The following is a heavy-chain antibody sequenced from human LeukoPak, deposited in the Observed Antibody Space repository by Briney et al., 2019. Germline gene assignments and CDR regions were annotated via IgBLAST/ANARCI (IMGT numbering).Heavy chain of an antibody. V-gene: IGHV4-34*01. CDR3: ARGNILTGYCFDF. D-gene: IGHD3-9*01. CDR2: IHYTGAT. J-gene: IGHJ4*02. Sequence: SETLSLTCAVYGGYITGYYWSWIRQTPGRGLEWVGEIHYTGATSYNPPLKSRATISTDTSKNQFSLRLSSVTAADTAVYYCARGNILTGYCFDFWGQGALVTVSS. CDR1: GGYITGYY.